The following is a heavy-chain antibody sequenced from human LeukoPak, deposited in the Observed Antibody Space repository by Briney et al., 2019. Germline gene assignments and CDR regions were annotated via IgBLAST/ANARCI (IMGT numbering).Heavy chain of an antibody. D-gene: IGHD3-3*01. J-gene: IGHJ4*02. CDR2: IYDTSYT. CDR3: ARGLRSITIFGVGPTLDY. CDR1: GGSIGSYY. V-gene: IGHV4-59*01. Sequence: SETLSLTCTVSGGSIGSYYWSWIRQPPGKGLEWIGHIYDTSYTDYNPSVKGRVSISVDTSKNQFSLKLSSVTAADTAVYYCARGLRSITIFGVGPTLDYWGQGTLVAVSS.